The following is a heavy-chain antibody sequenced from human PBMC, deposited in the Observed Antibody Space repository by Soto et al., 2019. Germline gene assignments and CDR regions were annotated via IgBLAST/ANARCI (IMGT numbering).Heavy chain of an antibody. Sequence: QVQLVQSGAEVKEPGASVRVSCKASGYTFTSYDINWVRQATGQGLEWMGWMNPESRNTGYAQQVQGRVTLPRDTSISTAYMELTSLRSEDTAVYYCARFVRHQLPTIDFWGQGTVVTVSS. CDR2: MNPESRNT. V-gene: IGHV1-8*01. CDR1: GYTFTSYD. J-gene: IGHJ4*02. CDR3: ARFVRHQLPTIDF. D-gene: IGHD2-2*01.